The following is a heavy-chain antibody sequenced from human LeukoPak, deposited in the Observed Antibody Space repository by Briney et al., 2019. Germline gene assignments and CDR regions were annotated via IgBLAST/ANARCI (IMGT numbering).Heavy chain of an antibody. D-gene: IGHD3-9*01. Sequence: GGSLRLSCAASGFTFSNAWMSWVRQAPGKGLEWVGRIKSKTDGGTTDYAAPVKGRFTISRDGSKNTLYLQMNSLKTEDTAVYYCTTNTGYNGYFDYWGQGTLVTVSS. V-gene: IGHV3-15*01. CDR2: IKSKTDGGTT. J-gene: IGHJ4*02. CDR1: GFTFSNAW. CDR3: TTNTGYNGYFDY.